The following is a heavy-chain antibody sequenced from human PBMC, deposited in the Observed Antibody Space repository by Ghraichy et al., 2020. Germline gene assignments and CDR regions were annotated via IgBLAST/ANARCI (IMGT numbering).Heavy chain of an antibody. V-gene: IGHV3-33*01. CDR1: GFTFSSYG. D-gene: IGHD2-21*02. Sequence: GGSLRLSCAASGFTFSSYGMHWVRQAPGKGLEWVAVIWYDGSNKYYADSVKGRFTISRDNSKNTLYLQMNSLRAEDTAVYYCARDYRQYCGGDCYGIDYWGQGTLVTVSS. CDR2: IWYDGSNK. CDR3: ARDYRQYCGGDCYGIDY. J-gene: IGHJ4*02.